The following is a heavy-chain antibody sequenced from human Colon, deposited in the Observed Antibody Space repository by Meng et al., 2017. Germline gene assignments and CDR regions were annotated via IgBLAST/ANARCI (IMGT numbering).Heavy chain of an antibody. CDR2: INHSGDT. CDR1: AGPFSGYY. CDR3: SSLLTLDY. Sequence: QVPLQQWGPGLLKPSETLTLTCAIKAGPFSGYYWSWIRQAPGKGLEWIGEINHSGDTHYNPSLKSRVSTSFDTSKKQFSLHLSSVTAADTAVYYCSSLLTLDYWGPGTLVTVSS. J-gene: IGHJ4*02. V-gene: IGHV4-34*02. D-gene: IGHD2-15*01.